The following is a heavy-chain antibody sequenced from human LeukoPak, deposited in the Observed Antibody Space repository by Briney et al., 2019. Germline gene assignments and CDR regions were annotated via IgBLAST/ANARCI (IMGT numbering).Heavy chain of an antibody. Sequence: SETLSLTCTVSGGSISSYYWSWIRQPAGKGLEWIGRIYTSGSTNYNPSLKSRVTMSVDTSKNQFSLKLSSVTAADTAVYYCARGSLAVAQPFAFHIWGQGTMVTVSS. CDR1: GGSISSYY. CDR3: ARGSLAVAQPFAFHI. CDR2: IYTSGST. D-gene: IGHD6-19*01. V-gene: IGHV4-4*07. J-gene: IGHJ3*02.